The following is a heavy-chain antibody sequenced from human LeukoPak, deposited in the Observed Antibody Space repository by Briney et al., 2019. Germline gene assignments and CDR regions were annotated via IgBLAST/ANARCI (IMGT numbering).Heavy chain of an antibody. CDR3: ARVALGVYYYDSSGYFYFDY. CDR1: GYTFTGYY. J-gene: IGHJ4*02. CDR2: INPNSGGT. D-gene: IGHD3-22*01. V-gene: IGHV1-2*02. Sequence: ASVKVSCKASGYTFTGYYMHWVRQAPGQGLEWMGLINPNSGGTNYAQKFQGRVTMTRDTYISTAYMELSRLRPDDTAVYYCARVALGVYYYDSSGYFYFDYWGQGTLVTVSS.